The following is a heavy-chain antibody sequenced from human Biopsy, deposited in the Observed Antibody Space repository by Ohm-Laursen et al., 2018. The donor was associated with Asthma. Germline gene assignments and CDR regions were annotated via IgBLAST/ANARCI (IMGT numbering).Heavy chain of an antibody. J-gene: IGHJ4*02. CDR1: GFKFDEYT. Sequence: SLRLSCAAFGFKFDEYTMHWVRQAPGKGLEWVSGISWNSAAIGYADSVEGRFTISRDNAKNYVFLHMDSLRPEDTAFYYCAKVRSDWVITESFDYWGQGVLVTVSS. D-gene: IGHD3-22*01. CDR3: AKVRSDWVITESFDY. V-gene: IGHV3-9*01. CDR2: ISWNSAAI.